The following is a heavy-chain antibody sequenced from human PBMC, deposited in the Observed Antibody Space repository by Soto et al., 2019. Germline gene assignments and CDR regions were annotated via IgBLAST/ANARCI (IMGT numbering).Heavy chain of an antibody. Sequence: SVKVSCKASRGTFSSYAISWVRQAPGQGXEWMGGIIPIFGTANYAQKFQGRVTITADESTSTAYMELSSLRSEDTAVYYCARRRTYYYDSSGYYPFDYWGQGTLVTVSS. CDR1: RGTFSSYA. CDR2: IIPIFGTA. V-gene: IGHV1-69*13. CDR3: ARRRTYYYDSSGYYPFDY. J-gene: IGHJ4*02. D-gene: IGHD3-22*01.